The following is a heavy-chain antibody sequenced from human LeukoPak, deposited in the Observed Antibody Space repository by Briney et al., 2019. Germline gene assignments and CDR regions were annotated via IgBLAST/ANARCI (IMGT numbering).Heavy chain of an antibody. D-gene: IGHD5-24*01. CDR1: GFSVSSNY. Sequence: PGGSLRLSCAASGFSVSSNYMNWVRQAPGKGLEWVSSISSSSSYIYYADSVKGRFTISRDNAKNSLYLQMNSLRAEDTAVYYCARARMATGYSTDAFDIWGQGTMVTVSS. J-gene: IGHJ3*02. V-gene: IGHV3-21*01. CDR2: ISSSSSYI. CDR3: ARARMATGYSTDAFDI.